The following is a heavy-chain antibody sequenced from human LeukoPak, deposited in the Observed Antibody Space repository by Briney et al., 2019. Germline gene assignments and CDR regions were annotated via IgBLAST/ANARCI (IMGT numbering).Heavy chain of an antibody. V-gene: IGHV3-23*01. CDR1: GFTFSSYA. D-gene: IGHD3-22*01. Sequence: GGSLRLSCAASGFTFSSYAMSWVRQAPGKGLEWVSAISASGGSAYYADSVKGRFTISRDNSKNTLYLRLNSLRAEDTAVYYCAKALGYYYDSCGWPYYYFDYWGQGTLVTVSS. J-gene: IGHJ4*02. CDR2: ISASGGSA. CDR3: AKALGYYYDSCGWPYYYFDY.